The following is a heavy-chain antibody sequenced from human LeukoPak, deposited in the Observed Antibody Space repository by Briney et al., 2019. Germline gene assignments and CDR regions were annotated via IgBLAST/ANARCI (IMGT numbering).Heavy chain of an antibody. V-gene: IGHV3-30-3*01. J-gene: IGHJ4*02. D-gene: IGHD5-12*01. CDR3: ARGEFSGLDY. Sequence: PGGSLRLSCAASGFTFSTYAMHWVRQAPGKGLEWVAVILYDGRNEHYTDSVRGRFTISRDNPKNTLWLQMNSLTADDTAVYYCARGEFSGLDYWGQGTLVTVSS. CDR1: GFTFSTYA. CDR2: ILYDGRNE.